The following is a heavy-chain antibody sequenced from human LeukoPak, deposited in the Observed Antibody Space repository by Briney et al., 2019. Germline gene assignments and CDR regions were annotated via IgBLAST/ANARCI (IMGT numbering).Heavy chain of an antibody. V-gene: IGHV3-74*01. D-gene: IGHD1-7*01. CDR1: GFTFSSYW. J-gene: IGHJ6*03. CDR3: AKRRGLELLYYYYMDV. Sequence: GSLRLSCAASGFTFSSYWMHWVRQAPGKGLVWVSRINSDGSSTSYADSVKGRFTISRDNAKNTLYLQMNSLRAEDTAVYYCAKRRGLELLYYYYMDVWGKGTTVTVSS. CDR2: INSDGSST.